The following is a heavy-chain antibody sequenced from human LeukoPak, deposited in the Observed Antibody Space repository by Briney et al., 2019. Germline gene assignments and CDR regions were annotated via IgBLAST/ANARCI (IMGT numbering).Heavy chain of an antibody. D-gene: IGHD1-14*01. CDR3: ARHPSAPDRNSHFDY. CDR2: IYYSGST. J-gene: IGHJ4*02. CDR1: GGSISSTSYY. Sequence: SGPGLVKPSETLSLTCTVSGGSISSTSYYWGWIRQPPEKGLEWIGSIYYSGSTYYNPSLKSRVTISVDASKNHFSLKLSSVTAADTAVYYCARHPSAPDRNSHFDYWGLGTLVTVSS. V-gene: IGHV4-39*01.